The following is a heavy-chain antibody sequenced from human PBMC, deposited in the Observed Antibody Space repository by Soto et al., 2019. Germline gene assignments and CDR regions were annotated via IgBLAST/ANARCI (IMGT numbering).Heavy chain of an antibody. CDR1: GYTFTSYY. J-gene: IGHJ4*02. V-gene: IGHV1-46*01. D-gene: IGHD3-22*01. CDR3: ARDRFYDSSGYGGIEY. CDR2: INPSGGST. Sequence: ASVKVSCKASGYTFTSYYMHWVRQAPGQGLEWMGIINPSGGSTSYAQKFQGRVTMTRDMSTSTVYMELSSLRSEDTAVYYCARDRFYDSSGYGGIEYWGQGTLVTVSS.